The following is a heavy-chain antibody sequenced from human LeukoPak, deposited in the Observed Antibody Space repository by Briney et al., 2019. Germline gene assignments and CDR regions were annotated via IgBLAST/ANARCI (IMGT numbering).Heavy chain of an antibody. CDR1: GFSFTNYG. J-gene: IGHJ4*02. Sequence: GRSLRLSCAASGFSFTNYGVHWVRQAPGKGLEWVAVIIYDGYYKYYADSVKGRFTISRDNSKNTLYLQMNSLRAEDTAVYYCAKDRVVRGVIEFDYWGQGTLVTVSS. D-gene: IGHD3-10*01. CDR3: AKDRVVRGVIEFDY. CDR2: IIYDGYYK. V-gene: IGHV3-30*18.